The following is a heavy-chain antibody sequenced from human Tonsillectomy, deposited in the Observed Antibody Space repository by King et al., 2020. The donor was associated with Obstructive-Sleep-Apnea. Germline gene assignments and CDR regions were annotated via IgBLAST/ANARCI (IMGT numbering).Heavy chain of an antibody. CDR3: AKGSYCSSTSCFGEFDY. CDR1: GFTFSSYA. CDR2: ISGSGGST. D-gene: IGHD2-2*01. Sequence: VQLVESGGGLVQPGGSLRLSCAASGFTFSSYAMSWVRQAPGKGLEWVSAISGSGGSTYYADSVKGRFTISRDNSKNTLYLQRNSLRAEDTAVYYCAKGSYCSSTSCFGEFDYWGQGTLVTVSS. J-gene: IGHJ4*02. V-gene: IGHV3-23*04.